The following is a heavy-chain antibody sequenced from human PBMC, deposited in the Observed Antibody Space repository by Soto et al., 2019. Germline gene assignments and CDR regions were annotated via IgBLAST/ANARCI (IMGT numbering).Heavy chain of an antibody. V-gene: IGHV4-34*01. CDR1: GGSLRGYY. J-gene: IGHJ3*01. CDR3: AKSATVGAANFDV. Sequence: QVQLQQWGAGLLKPPETLSLTCAVSGGSLRGYYWSWIRQSPGKGLEWIGEINYSGGTNYNPSLKRRVTISVDTSKNQFSLRLISLTAADTAVYYCAKSATVGAANFDVWGQGTMVTVSA. CDR2: INYSGGT. D-gene: IGHD1-26*01.